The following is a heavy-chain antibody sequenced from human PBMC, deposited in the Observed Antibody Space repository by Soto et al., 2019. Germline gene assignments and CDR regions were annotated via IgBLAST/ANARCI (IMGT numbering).Heavy chain of an antibody. J-gene: IGHJ4*02. CDR2: INSDGTST. CDR3: ARDIDSSW. D-gene: IGHD3-22*01. CDR1: GFPFSTNW. Sequence: EVQLVESGGGLVQPGGSLRLSCAASGFPFSTNWMHWVRQAPGKGLVWVSRINSDGTSTNYADSVKGRFTISRDNAKNTRYWQMNSLRGADTEMDYWARDIDSSWGGQGTLVTVSA. V-gene: IGHV3-74*01.